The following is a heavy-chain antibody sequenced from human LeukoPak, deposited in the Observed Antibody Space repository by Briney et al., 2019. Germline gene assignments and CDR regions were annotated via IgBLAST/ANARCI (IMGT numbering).Heavy chain of an antibody. CDR2: ISYDGSNK. CDR3: ARDTGPDY. J-gene: IGHJ4*02. V-gene: IGHV3-30*14. D-gene: IGHD2-8*02. CDR1: GFTFSSYA. Sequence: GGSLRLSCAASGFTFSSYAMHWVLQAPGKGLEWVAVISYDGSNKYYADSVKGRFTISRDNSKNTLYLQMNSLRAEDTAVYYCARDTGPDYWGQGTLVTVSS.